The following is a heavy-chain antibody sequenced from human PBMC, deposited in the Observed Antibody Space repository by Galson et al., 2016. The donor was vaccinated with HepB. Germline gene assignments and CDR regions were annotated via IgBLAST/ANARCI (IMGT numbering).Heavy chain of an antibody. CDR3: SRAWSSFEF. V-gene: IGHV4-59*01. CDR1: GGSINNYY. Sequence: SETLSLTCTVAGGSINNYYWHWIRQPPGKGLEWVGFVGYNGDTRYNPSLRGRITNSWDTPKNQFSLTLNSLTSADTAVYYCSRAWSSFEFWGQGILVTVSS. CDR2: VGYNGDT. J-gene: IGHJ4*02. D-gene: IGHD2-15*01.